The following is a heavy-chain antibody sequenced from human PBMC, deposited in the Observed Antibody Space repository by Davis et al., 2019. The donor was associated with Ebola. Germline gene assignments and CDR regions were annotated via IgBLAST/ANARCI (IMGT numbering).Heavy chain of an antibody. CDR3: AREDVASYDFWSGNPQLHAFDL. CDR2: ISSNGAYK. CDR1: GFVFNNHF. Sequence: GGSLRLSCAASGFVFNNHFMNWVRQAPGKGLEWVSSISSNGAYKGYADSLKGRFTISRVNAKNLLYLEMNSLRAEDTAVYYCAREDVASYDFWSGNPQLHAFDLWGQGTMVTVSS. J-gene: IGHJ3*01. D-gene: IGHD3-3*01. V-gene: IGHV3-21*06.